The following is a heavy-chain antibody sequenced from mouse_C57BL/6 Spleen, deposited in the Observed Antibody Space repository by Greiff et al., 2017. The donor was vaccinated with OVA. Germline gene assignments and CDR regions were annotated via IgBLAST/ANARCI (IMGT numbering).Heavy chain of an antibody. D-gene: IGHD1-3*01. CDR1: GYTFTSYW. CDR3: ANNYPAWFAY. CDR2: INPSSGYT. V-gene: IGHV1-7*01. Sequence: QVQLKESGAELAPPGASVKLSCKASGYTFTSYWMHWVKQRPGQGLEWLGYINPSSGYTKYNQKFKDTAPLTAEKSSSTAYKQLSSLTYEDSAVYYCANNYPAWFAYWGQGTLVTVSA. J-gene: IGHJ3*01.